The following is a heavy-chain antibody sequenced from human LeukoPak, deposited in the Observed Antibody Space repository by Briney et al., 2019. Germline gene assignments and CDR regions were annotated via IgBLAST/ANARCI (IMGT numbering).Heavy chain of an antibody. CDR1: GGSISSSNW. V-gene: IGHV4-4*02. D-gene: IGHD6-19*01. J-gene: IGHJ6*02. Sequence: SGTLSLTCAVSGGSISSSNWWSWVRQPPGKGLEWIGEIYHSGSTNYNPSLKSRVTISVDKSKNQFSLKLSSVTAADTAVYYCARDKMYSSGWYLGMDVWGLGTTVTVSS. CDR2: IYHSGST. CDR3: ARDKMYSSGWYLGMDV.